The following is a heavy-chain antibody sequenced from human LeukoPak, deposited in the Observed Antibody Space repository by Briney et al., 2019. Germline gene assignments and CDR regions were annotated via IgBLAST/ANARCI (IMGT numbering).Heavy chain of an antibody. CDR3: AKARGSYSFDF. J-gene: IGHJ4*02. Sequence: GGPLRLSCAASGFTFSSYGMSWVRQAPGKGLEWVSSISGSGGSTYYADSVKGRFTISRDNSKSTLYLQMNSLRAEDTAVYYCAKARGSYSFDFWGQGTLVTVSS. D-gene: IGHD1-26*01. CDR2: ISGSGGST. V-gene: IGHV3-23*01. CDR1: GFTFSSYG.